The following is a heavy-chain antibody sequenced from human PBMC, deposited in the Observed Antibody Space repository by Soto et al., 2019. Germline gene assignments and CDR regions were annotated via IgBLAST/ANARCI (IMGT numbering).Heavy chain of an antibody. CDR1: GFTFSSYA. V-gene: IGHV3-23*01. Sequence: GGSLRLSCAASGFTFSSYAMSWVRQAPGKGLEWVSAISGSGGSTYYADSVKGRFTISRDNSKNTLYLQMNSLRAEDTAVYYCAKDETSGSFPDDCLAYWGQGTLVTVSS. D-gene: IGHD1-26*01. CDR2: ISGSGGST. CDR3: AKDETSGSFPDDCLAY. J-gene: IGHJ4*02.